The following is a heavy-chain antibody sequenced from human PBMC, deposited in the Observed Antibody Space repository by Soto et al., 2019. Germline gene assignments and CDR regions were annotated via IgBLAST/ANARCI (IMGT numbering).Heavy chain of an antibody. D-gene: IGHD1-7*01. CDR3: AMSITGTPRHYYYGMDV. CDR1: GFTFSSYA. CDR2: ISGSGGST. Sequence: GSLRLSCAASGFTFSSYAMSWVRQAPGKGLEWVSAISGSGGSTYYADSVKGRFTISRDNSKNTLYLQMNGLRAEDTAVYYCAMSITGTPRHYYYGMDVWGQGTTVTVSS. V-gene: IGHV3-23*01. J-gene: IGHJ6*02.